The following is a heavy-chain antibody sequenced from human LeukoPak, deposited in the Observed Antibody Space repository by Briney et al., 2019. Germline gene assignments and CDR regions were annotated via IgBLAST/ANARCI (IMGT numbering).Heavy chain of an antibody. Sequence: SGTLSLTCTVSGGSISSYYWSWIRQPPGKGLEWIGYIYYSGSTNYNPSLKSRVTISVDTSKNQFSLKLSSVTAADTAVYYCVRRRGSYYYGMDVWGQGTTVTVSS. CDR3: VRRRGSYYYGMDV. CDR1: GGSISSYY. CDR2: IYYSGST. V-gene: IGHV4-59*08. J-gene: IGHJ6*02.